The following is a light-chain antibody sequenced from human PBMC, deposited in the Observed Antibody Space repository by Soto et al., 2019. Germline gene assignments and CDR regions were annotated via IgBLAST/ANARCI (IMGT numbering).Light chain of an antibody. Sequence: QSVLTQPPLVSGTPGQRVTISCSGSTSNIGRNNVRWYQQVPGTAPKLLIHSNNQRPSGVTDRFSGSKSGTSASLTISGLQSEDEVDYYCATWYGSRIVVVFCGGTKLTV. CDR3: ATWYGSRIVVV. CDR2: SNN. V-gene: IGLV1-44*01. J-gene: IGLJ2*01. CDR1: TSNIGRNN.